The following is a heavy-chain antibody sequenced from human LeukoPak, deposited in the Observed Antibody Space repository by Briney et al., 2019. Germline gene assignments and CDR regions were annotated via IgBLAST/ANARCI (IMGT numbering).Heavy chain of an antibody. CDR1: GFTFSSYA. CDR3: ARVVVAANFDY. V-gene: IGHV3-30-3*01. Sequence: QPGGSLRLSCAASGFTFSSYAMHWVRQAPGKGLEWVAVISYDGSNKYYADSVKGRFTISRDNSKNTLYLQMNSLRAEDTAVYYCARVVVAANFDYWGQGTLVTVSS. CDR2: ISYDGSNK. J-gene: IGHJ4*02. D-gene: IGHD2-15*01.